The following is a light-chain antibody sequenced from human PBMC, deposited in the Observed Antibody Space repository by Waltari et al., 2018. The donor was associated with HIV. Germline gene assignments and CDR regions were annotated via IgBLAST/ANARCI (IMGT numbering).Light chain of an antibody. CDR3: QQAHSFPPS. CDR1: QDIGNW. Sequence: DLQMTQGQFSVSASVGDRVTVFCRATQDIGNWLAWYQQKPGKPPKLLIYAASTLQSGVPSRFSGSGSGTDFTLTISNLQPEDFATYYCQQAHSFPPSFGQGTRLEIK. CDR2: AAS. J-gene: IGKJ5*01. V-gene: IGKV1-12*01.